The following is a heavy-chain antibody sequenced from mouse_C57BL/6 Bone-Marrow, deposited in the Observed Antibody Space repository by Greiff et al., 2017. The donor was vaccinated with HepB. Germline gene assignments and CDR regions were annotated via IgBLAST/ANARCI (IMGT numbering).Heavy chain of an antibody. D-gene: IGHD1-1*02. CDR3: ARRGLVPWFAY. J-gene: IGHJ3*01. Sequence: VQLQQPGAELVMPGASVKLSCKASGYTFTSYWMHWVKQRPGQGLEWIGEIDPSDSYTNYNQKFKGKSTLTVDKSSSTAYMQLSSLTSEDSAVYYCARRGLVPWFAYWGQGTLVTVSA. CDR1: GYTFTSYW. V-gene: IGHV1-69*01. CDR2: IDPSDSYT.